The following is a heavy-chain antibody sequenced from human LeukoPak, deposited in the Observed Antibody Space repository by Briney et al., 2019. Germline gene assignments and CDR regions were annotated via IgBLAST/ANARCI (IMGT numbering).Heavy chain of an antibody. Sequence: SETLSLTCTVSGGSISSSSHYWVWIRQPPGRGLEWIGCIFPSGATYYNPSLKSRVTISVDTSRNQFSLKLSSVTAADTAVYFCARYLDIRYFGYFDYWGQGTLVTVSS. D-gene: IGHD3-9*01. V-gene: IGHV4-39*07. CDR1: GGSISSSSHY. CDR3: ARYLDIRYFGYFDY. CDR2: IFPSGAT. J-gene: IGHJ4*02.